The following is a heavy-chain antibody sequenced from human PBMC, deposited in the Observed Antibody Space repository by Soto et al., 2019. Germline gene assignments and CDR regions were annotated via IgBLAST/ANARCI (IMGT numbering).Heavy chain of an antibody. D-gene: IGHD3-10*01. Sequence: GESLKISCKGSGYSFTNYWIGWVRQMPGKGLEWMGIIYPGDSDTRYSPSFQGQVTISADKSISTAYLQWSSLKASDTAMYYCARHTDYGSNYYYGMDVWGQGTTVTAP. CDR2: IYPGDSDT. CDR3: ARHTDYGSNYYYGMDV. V-gene: IGHV5-51*01. CDR1: GYSFTNYW. J-gene: IGHJ6*02.